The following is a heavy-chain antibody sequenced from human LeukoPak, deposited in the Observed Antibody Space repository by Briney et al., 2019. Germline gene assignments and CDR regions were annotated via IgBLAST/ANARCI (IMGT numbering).Heavy chain of an antibody. CDR1: GGSISTGTYY. D-gene: IGHD3-10*01. Sequence: SQTLSLTCTVSGGSISTGTYYWSWIRQPAGKGLEWIGRIYTSGSTTYNPSLKSRVTILVDTSKNQFSLKLNSVTAADTAVYYCARGDYYGSGSYYNSAFDIWGQGTMVTVSS. CDR3: ARGDYYGSGSYYNSAFDI. V-gene: IGHV4-61*02. J-gene: IGHJ3*02. CDR2: IYTSGST.